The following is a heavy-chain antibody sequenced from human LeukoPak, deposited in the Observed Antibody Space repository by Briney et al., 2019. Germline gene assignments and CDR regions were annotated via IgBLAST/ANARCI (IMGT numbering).Heavy chain of an antibody. V-gene: IGHV3-11*01. J-gene: IGHJ3*02. D-gene: IGHD3-22*01. CDR2: ISSSGSTI. CDR1: GFTFSDYY. CDR3: ARVGVPTYYYDSSGYYSALGAFDI. Sequence: GGSLRLSCAASGFTFSDYYMSWIRQAPGKGLEWVSYISSSGSTIYYADSVKGRFTISRDNAKSSLYLQMNSLRAEDTAVYYCARVGVPTYYYDSSGYYSALGAFDIWGQGTMVTVSS.